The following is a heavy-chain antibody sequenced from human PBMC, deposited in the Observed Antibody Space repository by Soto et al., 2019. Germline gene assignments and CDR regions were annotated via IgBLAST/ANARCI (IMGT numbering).Heavy chain of an antibody. Sequence: SETLSLTCTVSGGSISSSSYYWGWIRQPPGKGLEWIGSIYYSGSTYYNPSLKSRVTISVDTSKNQFSLKLSSVTAADTAVYYCARVYGSGSYSNYYYMDVWGKGTTVTVS. D-gene: IGHD3-10*01. CDR3: ARVYGSGSYSNYYYMDV. CDR1: GGSISSSSYY. V-gene: IGHV4-39*01. CDR2: IYYSGST. J-gene: IGHJ6*03.